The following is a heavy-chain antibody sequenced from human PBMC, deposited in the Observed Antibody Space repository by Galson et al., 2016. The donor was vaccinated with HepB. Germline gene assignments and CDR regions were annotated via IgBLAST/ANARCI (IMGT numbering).Heavy chain of an antibody. Sequence: SLRLSCAASGFTFGDYAMSWVRQAPGKGLEWIGFIRNKAYGGTTEYAASVKGRFTISRDDSKSIAYLQMNSLKAEDTAVYYCTRAEFSSTWYHSDYWGQGTLVTVSS. J-gene: IGHJ4*02. D-gene: IGHD6-13*01. CDR1: GFTFGDYA. CDR2: IRNKAYGGTT. CDR3: TRAEFSSTWYHSDY. V-gene: IGHV3-49*04.